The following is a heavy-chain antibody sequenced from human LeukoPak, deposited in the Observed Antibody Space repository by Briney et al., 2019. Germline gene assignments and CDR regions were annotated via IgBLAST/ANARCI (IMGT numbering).Heavy chain of an antibody. CDR1: GVTFSSYW. D-gene: IGHD2-2*01. J-gene: IGHJ5*02. CDR2: ISGSGGST. Sequence: GGSLRLSCAASGVTFSSYWMSWVRQAPGKGLEWVSGISGSGGSTYYADSVKGRFTISRDNSKNTLYLQMNSLRAEDTAVYYCAKSVVPAATAGFDPWGQGTLVTVSS. CDR3: AKSVVPAATAGFDP. V-gene: IGHV3-23*01.